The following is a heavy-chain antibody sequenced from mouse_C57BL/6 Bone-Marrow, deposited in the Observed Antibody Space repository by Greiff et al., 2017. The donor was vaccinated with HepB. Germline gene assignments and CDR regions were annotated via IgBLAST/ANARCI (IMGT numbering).Heavy chain of an antibody. J-gene: IGHJ3*01. CDR3: ARDGFPGFAY. CDR1: GFTFSSYA. Sequence: EVKVEESGGGLVKPGGSLKLSCAASGFTFSSYAMSWVRQTPEKRLEWVATISDGGSYTYYPDNVKGRFTISRDNAKNNLYLQMSHLKSEDTAMYYCARDGFPGFAYWGQGTLVTVSA. V-gene: IGHV5-4*01. CDR2: ISDGGSYT.